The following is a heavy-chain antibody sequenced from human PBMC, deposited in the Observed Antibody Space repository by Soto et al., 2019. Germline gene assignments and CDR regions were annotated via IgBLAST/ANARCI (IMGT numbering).Heavy chain of an antibody. CDR3: AKDKVYCSIISCYGDSFDI. D-gene: IGHD2-2*01. CDR2: ISGSGGST. V-gene: IGHV3-23*01. Sequence: PGGSLRLSCAASGFTFSSYAMSWVRQAPGKGLEWVSAISGSGGSTYYADSVKGRFTISRDNSKNTLYLQMNSLRAEDTAVYYCAKDKVYCSIISCYGDSFDICGQGTMVT. CDR1: GFTFSSYA. J-gene: IGHJ3*02.